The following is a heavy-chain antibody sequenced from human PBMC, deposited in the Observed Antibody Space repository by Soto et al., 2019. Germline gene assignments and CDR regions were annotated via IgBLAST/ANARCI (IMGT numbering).Heavy chain of an antibody. V-gene: IGHV4-39*01. CDR2: IYYSGST. D-gene: IGHD3-10*01. Sequence: SETLSLTCTVSGGSISSSSYYWGWIRQPPGKGLEWIGSIYYSGSTYYNPSLKSRVTISVDTSKNQFSLKLSSVTAADTAVYYCARHYSSGVLWFGELLFEGIHAFDIWGQGTMVTVSS. J-gene: IGHJ3*02. CDR3: ARHYSSGVLWFGELLFEGIHAFDI. CDR1: GGSISSSSYY.